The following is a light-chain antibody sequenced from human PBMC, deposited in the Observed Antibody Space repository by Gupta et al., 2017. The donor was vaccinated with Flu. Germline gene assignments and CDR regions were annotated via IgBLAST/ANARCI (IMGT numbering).Light chain of an antibody. J-gene: IGKJ4*01. V-gene: IGKV3-11*01. CDR1: QSVSSY. CDR3: QQRSNWPLT. CDR2: DAS. Sequence: LATLSLSPGERATLSCRASQSVSSYLAWYQQKPGQAPRLLIYDASNRATGIPARFSGSGSGTDFTLIISSLEPEDFAVYYCQQRSNWPLTFGGGTKVEIK.